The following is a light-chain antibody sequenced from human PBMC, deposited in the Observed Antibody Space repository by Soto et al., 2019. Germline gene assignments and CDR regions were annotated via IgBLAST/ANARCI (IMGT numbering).Light chain of an antibody. Sequence: EIVMTQSPATLSVSPGERVTLSCRASQSVSSNLAWYQQKSGQAPRLLIYGASTRATGIPGRFSGSGSGTEFTLTISSLQSEDFASYYCQQYNKWPPVTFGQGTRLE. J-gene: IGKJ5*01. CDR2: GAS. CDR3: QQYNKWPPVT. CDR1: QSVSSN. V-gene: IGKV3-15*01.